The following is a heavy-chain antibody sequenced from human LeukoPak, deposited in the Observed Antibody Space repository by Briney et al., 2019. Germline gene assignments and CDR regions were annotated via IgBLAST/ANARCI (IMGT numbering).Heavy chain of an antibody. CDR3: ARHAKDYKVFDY. CDR1: GGSISSGSYY. V-gene: IGHV4-61*02. CDR2: IYTSGST. J-gene: IGHJ4*02. Sequence: PSETLSLTCTVSGGSISSGSYYWSWIRQPAGKGLEWIGRIYTSGSTNYNPSLKSRVTISVDTSKNQLSLKLSSVTAADTAIYYCARHAKDYKVFDYWGQGTLVTVSS. D-gene: IGHD4-11*01.